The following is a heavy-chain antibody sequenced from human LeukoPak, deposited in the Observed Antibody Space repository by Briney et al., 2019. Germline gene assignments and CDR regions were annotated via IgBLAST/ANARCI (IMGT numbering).Heavy chain of an antibody. D-gene: IGHD3-3*01. Sequence: SETLSLTCAVYGGSFSGYYWSWIRQPPGKGLEWIGEINHSGSTNYNPSLKSRVTISVDRSKNQFSLKLSSVTAADTAVYYCVSFDFWSGFYFDYWGQGTLVTVSS. CDR2: INHSGST. V-gene: IGHV4-34*01. CDR1: GGSFSGYY. CDR3: VSFDFWSGFYFDY. J-gene: IGHJ4*02.